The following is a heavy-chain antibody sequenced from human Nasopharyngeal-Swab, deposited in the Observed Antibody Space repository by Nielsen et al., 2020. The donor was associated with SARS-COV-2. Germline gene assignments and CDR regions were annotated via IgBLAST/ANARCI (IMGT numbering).Heavy chain of an antibody. Sequence: GESLKISCAASGFTFSSYAMSWVRQAPGKGLEWVSAISGSGGSTYYADSVKGRFAISRDNAKNSLYLQMNSLRAEDTAVYYCAREPLLWSGMDVWGQGTTVTVSS. CDR1: GFTFSSYA. J-gene: IGHJ6*02. CDR3: AREPLLWSGMDV. V-gene: IGHV3-23*01. D-gene: IGHD3-10*01. CDR2: ISGSGGST.